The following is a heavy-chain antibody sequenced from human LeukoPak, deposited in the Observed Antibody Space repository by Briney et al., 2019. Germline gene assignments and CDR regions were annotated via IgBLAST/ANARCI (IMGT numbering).Heavy chain of an antibody. CDR1: GYTFTGYY. D-gene: IGHD6-6*01. J-gene: IGHJ4*02. Sequence: SVQVSFKASGYTFTGYYMHWVRQAPGQGLEWMGWINPNSGGTNYSQKFQGRVTMTRDTSISTAYMELSRLRSDDTAVYYCAREYSSSLDYWGQGTLVTVSS. CDR2: INPNSGGT. CDR3: AREYSSSLDY. V-gene: IGHV1-2*02.